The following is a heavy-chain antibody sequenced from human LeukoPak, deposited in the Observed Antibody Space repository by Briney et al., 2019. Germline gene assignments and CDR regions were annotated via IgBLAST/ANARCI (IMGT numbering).Heavy chain of an antibody. CDR3: AQRYSSSWYVDY. CDR1: GGSISSYY. D-gene: IGHD6-13*01. Sequence: SETLSLTCTVSGGSISSYYWSWARQPPGKGLEWIGYIYYSGSTNYNPSLKSRVTISVDTSKNQFSLKLSSVTAADTAVYYCAQRYSSSWYVDYWGQGTLVTVSS. J-gene: IGHJ4*02. CDR2: IYYSGST. V-gene: IGHV4-59*01.